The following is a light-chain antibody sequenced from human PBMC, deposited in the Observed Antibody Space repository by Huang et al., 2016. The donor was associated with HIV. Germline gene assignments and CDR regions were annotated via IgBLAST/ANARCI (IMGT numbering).Light chain of an antibody. V-gene: IGKV2-28*01. Sequence: DIVMTQSPLSLPVTPGEPASNSCRSSQSLLHSNGYNYWDWYLQKPGQSPQLLIYLGSNRASGVPDRFSGSGSGTDFTLKISRVEAEDVGVYYCMQALQTPYTFGQGTKLEIK. CDR1: QSLLHSNGYNY. CDR2: LGS. J-gene: IGKJ2*01. CDR3: MQALQTPYT.